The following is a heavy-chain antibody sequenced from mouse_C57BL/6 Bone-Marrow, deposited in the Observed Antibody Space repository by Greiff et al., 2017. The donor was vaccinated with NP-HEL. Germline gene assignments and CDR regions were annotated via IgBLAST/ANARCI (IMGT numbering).Heavy chain of an antibody. CDR2: IDPSDSYT. J-gene: IGHJ2*01. Sequence: QVQLKESGAELVMPGASVKLSCKASGYTFTSYWMHWVKQRPGQGLEWIGEIDPSDSYTNYNQKFKGKSTLTVDKSSSTAYMQLSSLTSEDSAVYYCARFTYPPITTVVARDYWGQGTTLTVSS. CDR3: ARFTYPPITTVVARDY. CDR1: GYTFTSYW. D-gene: IGHD1-1*01. V-gene: IGHV1-69*01.